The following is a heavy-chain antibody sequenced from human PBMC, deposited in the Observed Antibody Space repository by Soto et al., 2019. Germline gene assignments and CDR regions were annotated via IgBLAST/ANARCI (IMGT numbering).Heavy chain of an antibody. CDR3: ARARSYDYIWGSYRSPGYYFDY. V-gene: IGHV4-59*01. Sequence: NPSETLSLTCTVSGGSISSYYWSWIRQPPGKGLEWIGYIYYSGSTNYNPSLKSRVTISVDTSKNQFSLKLSSVTAADTAVYYCARARSYDYIWGSYRSPGYYFDYWGQGTLVTVSS. D-gene: IGHD3-16*02. CDR1: GGSISSYY. J-gene: IGHJ4*02. CDR2: IYYSGST.